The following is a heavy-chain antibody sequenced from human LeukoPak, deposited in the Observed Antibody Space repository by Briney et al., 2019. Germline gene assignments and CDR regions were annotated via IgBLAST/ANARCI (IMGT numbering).Heavy chain of an antibody. V-gene: IGHV3-9*01. J-gene: IGHJ4*02. D-gene: IGHD6-13*01. CDR1: GFTFGDYA. CDR3: AKDLIDSSSWYYFDY. CDR2: ISWNSGSI. Sequence: RSLRLSCAASGFTFGDYAMHWVRQAPGKGLEWVSGISWNSGSIGYADSVKGRFTISRDNAKNSLYLQMNSLRAEDTALYYCAKDLIDSSSWYYFDYWGQGTLVTVSS.